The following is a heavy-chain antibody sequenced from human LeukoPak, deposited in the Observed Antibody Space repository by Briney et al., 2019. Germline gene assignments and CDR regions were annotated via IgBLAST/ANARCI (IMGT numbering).Heavy chain of an antibody. CDR1: GGSFSGYY. Sequence: WETLSPTCAAYGGSFSGYYWSWIRQPPGKGLGWIGEINHSGSTNYNPSLKSRVTISVDTSKNQFSLKLSSVTAADTAVYYCSLKTPAAGTKFRYFDYWGQGTLVTVSS. J-gene: IGHJ4*02. CDR3: SLKTPAAGTKFRYFDY. CDR2: INHSGST. V-gene: IGHV4-34*01. D-gene: IGHD6-13*01.